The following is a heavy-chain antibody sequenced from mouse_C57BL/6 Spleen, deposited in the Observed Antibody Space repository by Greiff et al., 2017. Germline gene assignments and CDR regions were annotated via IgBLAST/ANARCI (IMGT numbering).Heavy chain of an antibody. CDR3: ARGGYVRFAY. V-gene: IGHV1-81*01. Sequence: QVQLQQSGAELARPGASVKLSCKASGYTFTSYGISWVKQRTGQGLEWIGEIYPRSGNTYYNEKFQGKATLTADKSSSTAYMELRSLTSEDSAVYFCARGGYVRFAYWGQGTLVTVSA. D-gene: IGHD3-1*01. CDR2: IYPRSGNT. CDR1: GYTFTSYG. J-gene: IGHJ3*01.